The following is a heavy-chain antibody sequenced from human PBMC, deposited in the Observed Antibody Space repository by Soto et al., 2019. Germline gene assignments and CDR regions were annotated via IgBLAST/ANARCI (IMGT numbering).Heavy chain of an antibody. CDR3: ARDLGYSYGYGHGY. J-gene: IGHJ4*02. Sequence: GGSLRLSCAASGFTFSSYWMSWVRQAPGKGLEWVANIKQDGSEKYYVDSVKGRFTISRDNAKNSLYLQMNSLRAEDTAVYYCARDLGYSYGYGHGYWGQGTLVTVSS. D-gene: IGHD5-18*01. V-gene: IGHV3-7*01. CDR1: GFTFSSYW. CDR2: IKQDGSEK.